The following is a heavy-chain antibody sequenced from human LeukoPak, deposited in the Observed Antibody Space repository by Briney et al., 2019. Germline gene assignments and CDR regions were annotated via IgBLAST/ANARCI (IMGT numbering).Heavy chain of an antibody. J-gene: IGHJ4*02. V-gene: IGHV3-11*01. D-gene: IGHD1-26*01. CDR3: ARDQGESYSDY. CDR1: GFTFSNYA. Sequence: GGSLRLSCAASGFTFSNYAMSWIRQAPGKGLEWVSYISSSGSTTSYANSVKGRFTISRDNARDSLYLQMNSLRAEDTAVYYCARDQGESYSDYWGQGTLVTVSS. CDR2: ISSSGSTT.